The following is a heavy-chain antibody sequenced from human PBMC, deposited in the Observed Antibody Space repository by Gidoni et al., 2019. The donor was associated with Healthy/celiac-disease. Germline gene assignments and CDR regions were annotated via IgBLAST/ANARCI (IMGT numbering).Heavy chain of an antibody. V-gene: IGHV2-5*01. CDR1: GCSLSTSGVG. CDR3: AHRGGLKAFDI. Sequence: QITWKESGPTLVTPTQTLTLTCTSPGCSLSTSGVGVGWIRQPPGKALEWLALISWNDDKRYSPSLKSRLTITKGTSKTQVVLTMTNMDPVDPAPYYCAHRGGLKAFDIWGQGTMVTVSS. J-gene: IGHJ3*02. D-gene: IGHD3-16*01. CDR2: ISWNDDK.